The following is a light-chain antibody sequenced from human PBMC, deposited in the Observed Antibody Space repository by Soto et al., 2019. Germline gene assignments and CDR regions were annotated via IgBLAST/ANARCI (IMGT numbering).Light chain of an antibody. V-gene: IGLV2-14*03. CDR1: SSDVGGYNY. CDR2: DVS. J-gene: IGLJ1*01. CDR3: SSFTRSSNPYV. Sequence: QSVLTQPASVSGSPGQSITISCTGTSSDVGGYNYVSWYQQYPGKAPKLMIYDVSNRPSGVSNRFSGSKSGNTASLTISGLQAEDEADYYCSSFTRSSNPYVFGTGTKVTVL.